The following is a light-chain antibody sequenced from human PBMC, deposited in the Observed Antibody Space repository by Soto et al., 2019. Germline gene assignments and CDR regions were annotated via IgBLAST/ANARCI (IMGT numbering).Light chain of an antibody. V-gene: IGKV3D-20*02. CDR3: QQRDKWPIT. CDR1: QSVSSSY. CDR2: DAS. J-gene: IGKJ5*01. Sequence: VLTQSPATHSLSPGARATLSCRASQSVSSSYLAWYQQKPGQAPRLLIYDASSRATGIPDRFSGSGSGTDFTLTISGLEPEDFSVYYCQQRDKWPITFGQGTRLEIK.